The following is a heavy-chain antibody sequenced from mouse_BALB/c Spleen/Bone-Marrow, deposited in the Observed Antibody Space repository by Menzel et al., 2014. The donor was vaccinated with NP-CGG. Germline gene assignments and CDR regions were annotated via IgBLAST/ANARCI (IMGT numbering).Heavy chain of an antibody. V-gene: IGHV3-1*02. Sequence: EVKVVDSGPDLVKPSQSLSLTCTVTGYSITSGYSCHWIRQFPGNKLEWMGYIHYSGSTNYNPSLKSRISITRDTSKNQFFLQLNSVTTEDTATYYCARSTTVVADYWGQGTTLTVSS. CDR3: ARSTTVVADY. CDR1: GYSITSGYS. D-gene: IGHD1-1*01. CDR2: IHYSGST. J-gene: IGHJ2*01.